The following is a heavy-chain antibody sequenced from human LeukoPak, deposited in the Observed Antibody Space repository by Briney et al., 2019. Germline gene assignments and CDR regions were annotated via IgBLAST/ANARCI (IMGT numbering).Heavy chain of an antibody. J-gene: IGHJ6*03. V-gene: IGHV4-59*11. CDR3: ARAGSSGYVGNYYYYMDV. CDR1: GGSISSHY. CDR2: IYYSGST. D-gene: IGHD3-22*01. Sequence: PSETLSLTCTVSGGSISSHYWSWIRQPPGKGLEWIGDIYYSGSTNYNPSLKSRVTISVDTSKNQFSLKLSSVTAADTAVYYCARAGSSGYVGNYYYYMDVWGKGTTVTVSS.